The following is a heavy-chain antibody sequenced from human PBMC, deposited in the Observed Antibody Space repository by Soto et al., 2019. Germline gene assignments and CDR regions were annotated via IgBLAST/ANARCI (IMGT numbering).Heavy chain of an antibody. Sequence: EVQLLESGGGLVQPGGSLRLACIGSGFTFSSHAMTWVRRAPGKGLEWVSTISASGGSTYDAESVKGRFATSRDNSMNTLYLQLNSLRAEDTAVYYCARFRMVRELTGMDVWGQGTTVTVSS. CDR1: GFTFSSHA. D-gene: IGHD3-10*01. J-gene: IGHJ6*02. CDR3: ARFRMVRELTGMDV. V-gene: IGHV3-23*01. CDR2: ISASGGST.